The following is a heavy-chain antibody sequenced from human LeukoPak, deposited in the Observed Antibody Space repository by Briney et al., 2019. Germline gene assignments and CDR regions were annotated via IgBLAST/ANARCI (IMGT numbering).Heavy chain of an antibody. CDR1: GFIFNSYW. CDR2: TKQDGSEK. D-gene: IGHD2-2*01. CDR3: ARERNVAVVTAFDV. Sequence: GGSLRLTCAGSGFIFNSYWMSWVRQAPGKGLEWVANTKQDGSEKYYLDSVKGRFTISRDNAKNSLYLQMNTLRPEDTAVYYCARERNVAVVTAFDVWGQGTMVTVSS. V-gene: IGHV3-7*01. J-gene: IGHJ3*01.